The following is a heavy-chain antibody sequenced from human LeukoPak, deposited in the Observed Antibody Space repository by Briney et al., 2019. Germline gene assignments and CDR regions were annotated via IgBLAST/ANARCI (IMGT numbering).Heavy chain of an antibody. V-gene: IGHV4-4*07. CDR3: ARDLSLRLPHYCYYMDV. CDR2: IYTSGST. Sequence: SETLSLTCTVSGGSISSYYWSWIRQPAGKGLEWIGRIYTSGSTNYNPSLKSRVTMSVDTSKNQFSLKLSSVTAADTAVYYCARDLSLRLPHYCYYMDVWGKGTTVTVSS. CDR1: GGSISSYY. J-gene: IGHJ6*03. D-gene: IGHD5-12*01.